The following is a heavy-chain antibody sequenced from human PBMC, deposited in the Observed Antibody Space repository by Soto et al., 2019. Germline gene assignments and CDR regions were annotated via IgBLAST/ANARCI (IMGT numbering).Heavy chain of an antibody. Sequence: GGSLRLSCVASGFNFKKFAMAWVRQAAGEGLEWVSGISCCGGSASYADSVKGRFSIARDDSKNTVSLQLNSLRVEDTAQYYCAKADGQQWLIPHLDNWGQGTLACVSS. CDR3: AKADGQQWLIPHLDN. V-gene: IGHV3-23*01. J-gene: IGHJ4*02. D-gene: IGHD6-19*01. CDR1: GFNFKKFA. CDR2: ISCCGGSA.